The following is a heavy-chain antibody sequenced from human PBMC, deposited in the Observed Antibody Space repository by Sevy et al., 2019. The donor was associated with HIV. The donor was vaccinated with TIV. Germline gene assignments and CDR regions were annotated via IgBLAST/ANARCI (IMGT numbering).Heavy chain of an antibody. CDR1: GGSISSGGYY. V-gene: IGHV4-31*03. J-gene: IGHJ6*02. D-gene: IGHD3-16*01. Sequence: LSLTCTVSGGSISSGGYYWSWIRQHPGKGLEWIGYIYYSGSTYYNPSLKSRVTISVDTSKNQVSLKLSSVTAADTAVYYCARDWRGRGVTTYYYYGMDVWGQGTTVTVSS. CDR2: IYYSGST. CDR3: ARDWRGRGVTTYYYYGMDV.